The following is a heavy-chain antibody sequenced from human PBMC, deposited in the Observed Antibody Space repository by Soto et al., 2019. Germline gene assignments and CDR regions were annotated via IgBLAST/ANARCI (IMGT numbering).Heavy chain of an antibody. CDR3: AKGDDFWSGPLAGYYFDY. D-gene: IGHD3-3*01. Sequence: EVQLLESGGGLVQPGGSLRLSCAAPGFTFSSYAMSWVRQAPGKGLEWVSAISGSGGSTYYADSVKGRFTISRDNSKNTLYLQMNSLRAEDTAVYYCAKGDDFWSGPLAGYYFDYWGQGTLVTVSS. J-gene: IGHJ4*02. CDR1: GFTFSSYA. CDR2: ISGSGGST. V-gene: IGHV3-23*01.